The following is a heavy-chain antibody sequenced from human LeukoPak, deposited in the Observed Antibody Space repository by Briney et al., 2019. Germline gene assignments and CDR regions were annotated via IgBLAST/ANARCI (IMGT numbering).Heavy chain of an antibody. Sequence: GGTLRLSCAASGFTFSSYGMSWVRQAPGKGLEWVSAISGSGGSTYYADSVKGRFTISRDNSKNTLYLQMNSLRAEDTAVYYCARDRRAAVAGTLFDYWGQGTLVTVSS. J-gene: IGHJ4*02. D-gene: IGHD6-19*01. CDR2: ISGSGGST. CDR3: ARDRRAAVAGTLFDY. V-gene: IGHV3-23*01. CDR1: GFTFSSYG.